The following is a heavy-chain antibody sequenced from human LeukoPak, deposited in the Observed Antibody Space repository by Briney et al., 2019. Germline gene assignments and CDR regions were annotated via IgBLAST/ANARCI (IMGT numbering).Heavy chain of an antibody. CDR1: GGSFSSYA. CDR3: ARHSSGWIIFDY. Sequence: SVKLSCKVSGGSFSSYAISWVRQPPGQGLEWMGRIIPIFGTANYAQKYQGRVTITTDESTSTAYMELSSLRSEDTAVYYCARHSSGWIIFDYWGQGTLVTVSS. D-gene: IGHD6-19*01. V-gene: IGHV1-69*05. CDR2: IIPIFGTA. J-gene: IGHJ4*02.